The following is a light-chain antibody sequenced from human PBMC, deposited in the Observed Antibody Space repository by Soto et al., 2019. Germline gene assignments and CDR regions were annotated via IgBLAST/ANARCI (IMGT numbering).Light chain of an antibody. Sequence: QSALTQPASVSGSPGQSITISCTGTSSDIGTYKYVSWFQHHPGKAPKLIIFEVSNRPSGVSDRFSGSKSGTSASLAISGLQSEDEADYYCAAWDDSLNGWVFGGGTKLTVL. V-gene: IGLV2-14*01. CDR3: AAWDDSLNGWV. J-gene: IGLJ3*02. CDR2: EVS. CDR1: SSDIGTYKY.